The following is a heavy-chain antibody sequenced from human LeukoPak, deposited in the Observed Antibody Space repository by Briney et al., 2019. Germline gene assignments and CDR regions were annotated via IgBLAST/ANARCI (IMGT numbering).Heavy chain of an antibody. Sequence: GGSLRLSCEASGFSFSHYGMHWVRQAPGKGLEWVAVISHDGSNKYFADSVKGRFTISRDNAKNTLSLQMNSMRAEDTAVYYCAKDKAVAGTWHSVDYWGQGTLVTVSS. CDR2: ISHDGSNK. D-gene: IGHD6-19*01. CDR3: AKDKAVAGTWHSVDY. J-gene: IGHJ4*02. CDR1: GFSFSHYG. V-gene: IGHV3-30*18.